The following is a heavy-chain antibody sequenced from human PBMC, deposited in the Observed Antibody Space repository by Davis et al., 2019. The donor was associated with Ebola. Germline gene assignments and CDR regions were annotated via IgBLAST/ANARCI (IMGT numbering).Heavy chain of an antibody. CDR3: VRDTSHQLPHWLYYFYGMDV. V-gene: IGHV3-74*01. CDR2: IKTDGSTT. D-gene: IGHD2-2*01. Sequence: GESLKISCAASGFTFSNYYMHWVRQAPGKGLEWVARIKTDGSTTRYADSVKGRFTISRDNTNNTLYLQMNNLRGEDTAVYYCVRDTSHQLPHWLYYFYGMDVWGQGTTVTVSS. CDR1: GFTFSNYY. J-gene: IGHJ6*02.